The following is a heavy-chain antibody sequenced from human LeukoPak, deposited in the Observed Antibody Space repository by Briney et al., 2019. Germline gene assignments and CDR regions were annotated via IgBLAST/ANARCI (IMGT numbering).Heavy chain of an antibody. V-gene: IGHV1-69*13. CDR1: GGTFSSYA. Sequence: SVKVSCKASGGTFSSYAISWVRQAPGQGLEWMGGIIPIFGTANYAQKFQGRVTITADESTSTAYMELSSLRSEDTAVYYCARGRGVVPAAKYEGNRKYYYYYYMDVWGKGTTVTISS. CDR2: IIPIFGTA. J-gene: IGHJ6*03. D-gene: IGHD2-2*01. CDR3: ARGRGVVPAAKYEGNRKYYYYYYMDV.